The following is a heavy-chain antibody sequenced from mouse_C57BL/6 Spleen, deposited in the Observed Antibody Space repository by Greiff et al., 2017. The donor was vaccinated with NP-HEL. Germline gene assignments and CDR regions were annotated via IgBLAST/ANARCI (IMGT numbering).Heavy chain of an antibody. V-gene: IGHV1-50*01. D-gene: IGHD1-1*01. CDR1: GYTFTSYW. CDR3: ARTHGSSHAGFAY. CDR2: IDPSDSYT. Sequence: QVQLKQPGAELVKPGASVKLSCKASGYTFTSYWMQWVKQRPGQGLEWIGEIDPSDSYTNYNQKFKGKATLTVDTSSSTAYMQLSSLTSEDSAVYYCARTHGSSHAGFAYWGQGTLVTVSA. J-gene: IGHJ3*01.